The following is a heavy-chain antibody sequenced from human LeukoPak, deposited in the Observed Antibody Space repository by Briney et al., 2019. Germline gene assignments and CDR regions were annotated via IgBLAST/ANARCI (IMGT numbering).Heavy chain of an antibody. CDR3: AREGWLQFGGFFDI. V-gene: IGHV3-48*03. D-gene: IGHD5-24*01. CDR1: GFTFDDYT. J-gene: IGHJ3*02. Sequence: GGSLRLSCAASGFTFDDYTMHWVRHAPGRGLEWVSYISKSGSTRYYADSVRGRFTISRDNSKSSVHLQLNSLRAEDTAIYYCAREGWLQFGGFFDIWGQGTMVTVSS. CDR2: ISKSGSTR.